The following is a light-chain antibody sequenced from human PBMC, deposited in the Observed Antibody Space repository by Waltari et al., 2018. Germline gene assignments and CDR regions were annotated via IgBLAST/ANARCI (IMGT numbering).Light chain of an antibody. CDR3: QQSEGIPYT. CDR1: QSVGRY. CDR2: LTS. J-gene: IGKJ2*01. Sequence: DIQMTQSPSFLSASVGDRVIITCRASQSVGRYVNWYQQKPGEAPKLLIYLTSNLEGGVPARFSGSGSGTDFTLTISSLQPEDFATYHCQQSEGIPYTFGQGTKLEL. V-gene: IGKV1-39*01.